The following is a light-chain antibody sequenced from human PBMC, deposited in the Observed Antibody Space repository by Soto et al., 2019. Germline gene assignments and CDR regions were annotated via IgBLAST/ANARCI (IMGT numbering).Light chain of an antibody. CDR3: QQYDNLPYT. CDR2: DAS. V-gene: IGKV1-33*01. Sequence: DLQMTHSPSSLSASVGDRVTITCQASQDISNYLNWYQQKPGKAPKLLIYDASNVETGVASRFSRSESGTDFPFTIGSLQHEDVATYYCQQYDNLPYTFGQRTKLEIK. CDR1: QDISNY. J-gene: IGKJ2*01.